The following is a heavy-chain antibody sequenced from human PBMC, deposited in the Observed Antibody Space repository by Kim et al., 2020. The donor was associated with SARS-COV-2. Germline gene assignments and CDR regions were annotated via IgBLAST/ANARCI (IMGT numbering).Heavy chain of an antibody. J-gene: IGHJ3*01. Sequence: SETLSLTCTVSGGSISSYYWSWIRQPAGKGLEWIGRIYTSGSTNYNPSLKSRVTMSVDTSKNQFSLKLSSVTAADTAVYYCARLGMGYYDFWSGYPPVDAFDLWGQGTMVTVSS. CDR2: IYTSGST. V-gene: IGHV4-4*07. CDR1: GGSISSYY. CDR3: ARLGMGYYDFWSGYPPVDAFDL. D-gene: IGHD3-3*01.